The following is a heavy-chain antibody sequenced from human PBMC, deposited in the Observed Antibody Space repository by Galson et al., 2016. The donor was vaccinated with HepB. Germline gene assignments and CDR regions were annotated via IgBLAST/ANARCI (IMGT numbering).Heavy chain of an antibody. V-gene: IGHV4-39*01. Sequence: SETLSLTCTVSGDSISSRSHYWGWIRQPPGKGLEWIGHVYYNGTTYYKPSLKSRLTISVDTSKNQFSLKLMSVTAADTALYYCARWAIFGVIINYWGQGTLVAVSS. J-gene: IGHJ4*02. D-gene: IGHD3-3*01. CDR2: VYYNGTT. CDR3: ARWAIFGVIINY. CDR1: GDSISSRSHY.